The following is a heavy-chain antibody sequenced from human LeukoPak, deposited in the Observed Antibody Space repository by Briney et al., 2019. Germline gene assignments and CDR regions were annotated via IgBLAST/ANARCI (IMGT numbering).Heavy chain of an antibody. Sequence: GGSLRLSCAASGFTFRSHGMHWVRQAPVKGLEWVAVIWYDGSNKYYADSVKGRFTISRDNSKKMLYLQMNSLRAEDTAVYYCVRDRGNDYFDYWGQGILVTVSS. J-gene: IGHJ4*02. CDR1: GFTFRSHG. CDR2: IWYDGSNK. D-gene: IGHD1-1*01. CDR3: VRDRGNDYFDY. V-gene: IGHV3-33*01.